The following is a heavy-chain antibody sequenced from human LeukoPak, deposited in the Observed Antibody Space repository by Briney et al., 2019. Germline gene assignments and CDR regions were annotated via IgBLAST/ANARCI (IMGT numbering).Heavy chain of an antibody. CDR1: GGSISSYY. CDR2: IYTSGST. CDR3: ARDRGRGSFDGWFDP. Sequence: PSETLSLTCTVSGGSISSYYWSWIRQAAGKGLEWIGRIYTSGSTNYNPSLKSRVTMSVDTSKNQFSLKLSSVTAADTAVYYCARDRGRGSFDGWFDPWGQGTLVTVSS. V-gene: IGHV4-4*07. D-gene: IGHD1-26*01. J-gene: IGHJ5*02.